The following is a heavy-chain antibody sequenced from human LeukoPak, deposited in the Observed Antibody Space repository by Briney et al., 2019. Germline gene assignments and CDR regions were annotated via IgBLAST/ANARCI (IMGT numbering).Heavy chain of an antibody. CDR1: GFTFSSYA. CDR3: AIDRRVVIANDAFDI. J-gene: IGHJ3*02. V-gene: IGHV3-30-3*01. CDR2: ISYDGSNK. Sequence: GGSLRLSCAASGFTFSSYAMHWVRQAPGKGLEWVAVISYDGSNKYYADSVKGRFTISRDNSKNTLYLQMNSLRAEDTAVYYCAIDRRVVIANDAFDIWGQGTMVTVSS. D-gene: IGHD2-21*01.